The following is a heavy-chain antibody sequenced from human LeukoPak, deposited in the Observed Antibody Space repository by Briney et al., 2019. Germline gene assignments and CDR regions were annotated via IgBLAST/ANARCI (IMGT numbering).Heavy chain of an antibody. CDR3: ARDFSPGQRFYFDY. CDR1: GFIFSSKS. J-gene: IGHJ4*02. D-gene: IGHD6-25*01. Sequence: GGSLRLSCAASGFIFSSKSMNWVRQAPGQGLEWLSYISYGSGTIYYADSVKGRFTISRDNAKNSLYLQMNSLRDEDTAVYYGARDFSPGQRFYFDYWGQGTLVTVSS. V-gene: IGHV3-48*02. CDR2: ISYGSGTI.